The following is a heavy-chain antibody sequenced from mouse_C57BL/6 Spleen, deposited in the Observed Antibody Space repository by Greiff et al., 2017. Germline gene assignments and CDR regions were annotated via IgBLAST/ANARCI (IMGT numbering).Heavy chain of an antibody. CDR2: IHPNSGST. CDR1: GYTFTSYW. D-gene: IGHD4-1*01. V-gene: IGHV1-64*01. Sequence: QVHVKQPGAELVKPGASVKLSCKASGYTFTSYWMHWVKQRPGQGLEWIGMIHPNSGSTNYNEKFKSKATLTVDKSSSTAYMQLSSLTSEDSAVYYCARRETGPYYFDYWGQGTTLTVSS. J-gene: IGHJ2*01. CDR3: ARRETGPYYFDY.